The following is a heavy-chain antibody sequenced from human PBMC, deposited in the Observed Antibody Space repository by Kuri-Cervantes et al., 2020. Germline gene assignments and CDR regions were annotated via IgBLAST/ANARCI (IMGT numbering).Heavy chain of an antibody. CDR3: AKDTYSGYDWVFDY. D-gene: IGHD5-12*01. V-gene: IGHV3-9*01. J-gene: IGHJ4*02. Sequence: SLKISCAASGFTFDDYAMHWVRQAPGKGLEWVSGISWNSGSIGYADSVKGRFTISSDNAKNSLYLQMNSLRAEDTALYYCAKDTYSGYDWVFDYWGQGTLVTVSS. CDR1: GFTFDDYA. CDR2: ISWNSGSI.